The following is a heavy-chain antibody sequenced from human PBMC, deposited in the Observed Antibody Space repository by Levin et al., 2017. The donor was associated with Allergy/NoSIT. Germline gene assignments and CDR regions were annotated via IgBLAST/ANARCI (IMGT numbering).Heavy chain of an antibody. Sequence: SETLSLTCTVSGGSISSNTYYWGWIRQPPGKGLEWIGTIYYSGTTYSNPSLKSRVTISVDTSKNLFSLNLSSVTAADTAVYYCTGGAGGTSMVFYYYYMDVWGKGTTVTVSS. CDR2: IYYSGTT. D-gene: IGHD1-1*01. J-gene: IGHJ6*03. CDR3: TGGAGGTSMVFYYYYMDV. CDR1: GGSISSNTYY. V-gene: IGHV4-39*01.